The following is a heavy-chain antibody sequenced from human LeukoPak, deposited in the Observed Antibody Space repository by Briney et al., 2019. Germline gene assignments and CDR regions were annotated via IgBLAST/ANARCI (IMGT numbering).Heavy chain of an antibody. Sequence: SETLSLTCAVSGYSISSGYYWGWIRQPPGKGLEWIGSIYHSGSTYYNPSLKSRVTISVDTSKNQFSLKLSSVTAADTAVYYCARDGPLRNYYFWGHGTLVTVSS. CDR2: IYHSGST. D-gene: IGHD1-7*01. V-gene: IGHV4-38-2*02. CDR1: GYSISSGYY. J-gene: IGHJ4*01. CDR3: ARDGPLRNYYF.